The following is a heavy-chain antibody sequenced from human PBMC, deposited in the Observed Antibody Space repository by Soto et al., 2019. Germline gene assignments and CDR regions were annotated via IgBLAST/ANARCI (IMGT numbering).Heavy chain of an antibody. J-gene: IGHJ6*02. Sequence: PGGSLRLSCAASGFTFSSYWMSWVRQAPGKGLEWVANIKQDGGEKYYVDSVKGRFTISRDNAKNSLYLQMNSLRAEDTAVYYCARGRSPYCSSTSCHPSYYGMDVWGQGTTVTVSS. CDR3: ARGRSPYCSSTSCHPSYYGMDV. V-gene: IGHV3-7*03. CDR2: IKQDGGEK. CDR1: GFTFSSYW. D-gene: IGHD2-2*01.